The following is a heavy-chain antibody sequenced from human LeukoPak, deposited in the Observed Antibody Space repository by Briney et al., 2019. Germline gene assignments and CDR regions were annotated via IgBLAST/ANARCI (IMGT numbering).Heavy chain of an antibody. CDR2: IFPGDSDT. CDR1: GYSFTTYW. CDR3: AREYSSGWSDY. Sequence: GESLKISCKTSGYSFTTYWVAWVRQMPGRDLEWMGIIFPGDSDTRYSPSFQGQVTISADKSINTAYLQWSSLKASDTAMYYCAREYSSGWSDYWGQGTLVTVSS. J-gene: IGHJ4*02. V-gene: IGHV5-51*01. D-gene: IGHD6-19*01.